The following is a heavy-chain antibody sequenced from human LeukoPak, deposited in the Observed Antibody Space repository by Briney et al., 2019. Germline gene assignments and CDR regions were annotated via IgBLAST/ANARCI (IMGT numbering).Heavy chain of an antibody. CDR1: GYTFTSYG. CDR2: ISAYNGNT. V-gene: IGHV1-18*01. J-gene: IGHJ5*02. CDR3: ARDPLTDTAMVYNWFDP. Sequence: GASVKVSCKASGYTFTSYGISWVRQAPGQGLEWMGWISAYNGNTNYAQKLQGRVTMTTDTSTSTAYMELRSLRSDDTAVYYCARDPLTDTAMVYNWFDPWGQGTPVTVSS. D-gene: IGHD5-18*01.